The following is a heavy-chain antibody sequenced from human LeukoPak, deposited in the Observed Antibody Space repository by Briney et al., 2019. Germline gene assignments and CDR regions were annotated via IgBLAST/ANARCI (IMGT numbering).Heavy chain of an antibody. V-gene: IGHV3-74*01. CDR2: ITSDGSTR. CDR1: GFDFSMYW. CDR3: ARDAEGPGATSDY. Sequence: PGGSLRLSCAASGFDFSMYWMQWFRQAPGKGLVWVSRITSDGSTRTYADSVKGRFTISRDNAKNTLVLQMNSLRAEDTAVYFCARDAEGPGATSDYWGQGTLVTVSS. J-gene: IGHJ4*02. D-gene: IGHD1-26*01.